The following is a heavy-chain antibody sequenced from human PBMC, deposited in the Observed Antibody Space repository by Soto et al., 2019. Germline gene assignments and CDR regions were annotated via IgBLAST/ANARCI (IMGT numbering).Heavy chain of an antibody. CDR3: AKDDGWQQLDPHFDY. CDR2: ISGSGGST. J-gene: IGHJ4*02. Sequence: EVQLLESGGGLVQPGGSLRLSCAASGFTFSSYAMSWVRQAPGKGLEWVSAISGSGGSTYYADSVKGRFTISRDNSKNTLYRQITSLRAEDTAVYYCAKDDGWQQLDPHFDYWGQGTLVTVSS. D-gene: IGHD6-13*01. CDR1: GFTFSSYA. V-gene: IGHV3-23*01.